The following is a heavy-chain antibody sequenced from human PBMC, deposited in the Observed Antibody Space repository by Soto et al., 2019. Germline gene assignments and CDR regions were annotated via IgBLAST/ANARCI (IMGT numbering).Heavy chain of an antibody. CDR2: INSFGDGT. J-gene: IGHJ5*02. V-gene: IGHV3-23*01. CDR1: GFTFSTYA. D-gene: IGHD2-15*01. CDR3: AKGTSGSYHENWFDP. Sequence: GGSLRLSCAASGFTFSTYAMSWVRQAPGRGLEWVSAINSFGDGTYYTDSAKGRFTISRDNSKDTLYLQMNSLRAEDTAVYSCAKGTSGSYHENWFDPWGQGTLVTVSS.